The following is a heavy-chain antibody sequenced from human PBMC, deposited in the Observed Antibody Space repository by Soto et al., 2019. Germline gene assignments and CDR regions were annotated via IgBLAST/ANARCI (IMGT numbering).Heavy chain of an antibody. D-gene: IGHD2-2*02. Sequence: SVKVSCKASGGTFSSYAISWVRQAPGQGLEWMGGIIPIFGTANYAQKFQGRVTITADKSTSTAYMELSSLRSEDTAVYYRARVKGAAIPRGYYYYGMDVWGQGTTVTVSS. J-gene: IGHJ6*02. V-gene: IGHV1-69*06. CDR1: GGTFSSYA. CDR2: IIPIFGTA. CDR3: ARVKGAAIPRGYYYYGMDV.